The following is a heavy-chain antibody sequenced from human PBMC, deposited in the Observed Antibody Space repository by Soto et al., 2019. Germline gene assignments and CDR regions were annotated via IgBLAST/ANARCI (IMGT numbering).Heavy chain of an antibody. D-gene: IGHD6-13*01. Sequence: QVQLHESGPGLLKPSETLSLTCTVSDASTSGYYWGWIRQPPGRGLEWIGYSSDSGSATYNPSLKSRVTIFGHSSPNDLSLELTSVSAADTAVYYCARAGRNERSPYGGGWYYFDSWGQGTLVTVSS. CDR3: ARAGRNERSPYGGGWYYFDS. J-gene: IGHJ4*02. CDR1: DASTSGYY. CDR2: SSDSGSA. V-gene: IGHV4-59*01.